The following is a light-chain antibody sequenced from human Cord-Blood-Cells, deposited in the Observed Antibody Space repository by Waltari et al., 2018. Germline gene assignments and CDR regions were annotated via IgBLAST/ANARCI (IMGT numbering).Light chain of an antibody. Sequence: DIVMTQSPDSLAVSLGERATINCKSSQSFLYSSNNTNYLAWYQQKPGPPPKLLIYWASTRESGVPDRFSGSGSGTDFTLTISSLQAEDVAVYYCQQYYSTPYTFGQGTKLEIK. V-gene: IGKV4-1*01. CDR1: QSFLYSSNNTNY. CDR2: WAS. J-gene: IGKJ2*01. CDR3: QQYYSTPYT.